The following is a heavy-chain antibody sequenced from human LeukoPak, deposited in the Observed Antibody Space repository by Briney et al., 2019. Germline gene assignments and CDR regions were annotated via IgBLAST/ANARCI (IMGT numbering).Heavy chain of an antibody. D-gene: IGHD1-26*01. Sequence: GGSLRLSCAASGLTFSSYAMSWVRQAPGKGLEWVSAISGSGGSTYYADSVKGRFTISRDNSKNTLYLQMNSLRAEDTAVYYCAKHSWSYSWPYFDYWGQGTLVTVSS. CDR2: ISGSGGST. CDR1: GLTFSSYA. J-gene: IGHJ4*02. V-gene: IGHV3-23*01. CDR3: AKHSWSYSWPYFDY.